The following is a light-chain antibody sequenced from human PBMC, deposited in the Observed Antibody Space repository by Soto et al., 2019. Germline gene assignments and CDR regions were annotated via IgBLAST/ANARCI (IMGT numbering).Light chain of an antibody. Sequence: DIKMTPSPSSLSASAGDRVSITCRASQSVSSWFAWYQQKPGKAPKLLIYDASGLDSGVPSRFSGSGSGTEFTLTISSLQPDDFATYYCQQYNSYSQTFGQGTKVDI. J-gene: IGKJ1*01. CDR1: QSVSSW. CDR3: QQYNSYSQT. V-gene: IGKV1-5*01. CDR2: DAS.